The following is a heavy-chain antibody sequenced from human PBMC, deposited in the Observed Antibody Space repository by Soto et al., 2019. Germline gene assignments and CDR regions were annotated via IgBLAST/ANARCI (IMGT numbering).Heavy chain of an antibody. V-gene: IGHV3-21*01. CDR2: IDARGSFI. D-gene: IGHD5-12*01. J-gene: IGHJ4*02. CDR1: GFTLSTYA. CDR3: GRVEGIVAPAGAVDF. Sequence: GGSLRLSCTASGFTLSTYAMNWVRQAPGKGLEWVSSIDARGSFINYAQSVKGRFTISRDNAKNPLYLHMDSLRADDTAVYFCGRVEGIVAPAGAVDFWGQGTLVTVSS.